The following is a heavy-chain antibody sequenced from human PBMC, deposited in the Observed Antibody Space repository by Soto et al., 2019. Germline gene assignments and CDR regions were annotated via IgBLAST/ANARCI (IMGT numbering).Heavy chain of an antibody. Sequence: ASVKVSCKVSGYTLTELSMHWVRQAPGKGLEWMGGFDPEDGETIYAQKFQDRVTMTEDTSTDTAYMELSSLRSEDTAVYYCAASIAARRGAFDIWGQGTMVTVSS. D-gene: IGHD6-6*01. V-gene: IGHV1-24*01. J-gene: IGHJ3*02. CDR1: GYTLTELS. CDR3: AASIAARRGAFDI. CDR2: FDPEDGET.